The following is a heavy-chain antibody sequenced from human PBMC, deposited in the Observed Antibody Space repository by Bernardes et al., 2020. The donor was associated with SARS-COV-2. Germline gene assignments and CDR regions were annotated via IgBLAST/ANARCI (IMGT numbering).Heavy chain of an antibody. D-gene: IGHD5-12*01. CDR2: VYSGGTT. J-gene: IGHJ4*02. CDR1: GFTFSSNN. Sequence: GGSLRLSCAASGFTFSSNNMSWVRRAPGKGLEWVSIVYSGGTTFYADPVKGRFTISRDNSKNTLYLQMTSLRAEDTALYYCARDRDGYNSYFDSWGQGTLVAVSS. CDR3: ARDRDGYNSYFDS. V-gene: IGHV3-66*01.